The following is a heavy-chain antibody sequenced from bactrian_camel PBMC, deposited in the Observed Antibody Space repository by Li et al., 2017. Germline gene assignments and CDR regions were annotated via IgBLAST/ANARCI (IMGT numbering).Heavy chain of an antibody. D-gene: IGHD2*01. Sequence: HVQLVESGGGSVQPGGSLRLSCAASGLSVSDFSMAWFRQSPGKEREGVAAIRRDDLTAYTDSVKGRWTISKDSAKSTLYLQMNSLEPEDTAMYYCATQFLEASCAVVHAIDDWGQGTQVTVS. J-gene: IGHJ4*01. V-gene: IGHV3S26*01. CDR2: IRRDDLT. CDR3: ATQFLEASCAVVHAIDD. CDR1: GLSVSDFS.